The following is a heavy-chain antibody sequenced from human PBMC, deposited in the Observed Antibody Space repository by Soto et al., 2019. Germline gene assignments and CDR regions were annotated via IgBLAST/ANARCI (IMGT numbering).Heavy chain of an antibody. CDR3: ASLLRTATVNTSSGAFDI. CDR2: IIPIFGTA. Sequence: ASVKVSCKASGGTFSSYAISWVRRAPGQGLEWMGGIIPIFGTANYAQKFQGRVTITADESTSTAYMELSSLRSEDTAVYYCASLLRTATVNTSSGAFDIWGQGTMVTVSS. D-gene: IGHD4-17*01. J-gene: IGHJ3*02. V-gene: IGHV1-69*13. CDR1: GGTFSSYA.